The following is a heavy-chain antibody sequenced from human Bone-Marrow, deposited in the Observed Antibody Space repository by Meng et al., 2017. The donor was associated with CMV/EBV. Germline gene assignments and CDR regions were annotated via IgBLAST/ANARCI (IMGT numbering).Heavy chain of an antibody. CDR1: FTFSSYA. CDR3: AKDTSGWYEYYYYGMDV. J-gene: IGHJ6*02. Sequence: FTFSSYAMSWVRQAPGKGLEWVSGISGSSGSTNYADSVKGRFTISRDNSKNTLYLQMNSLRAEDTAVYYCAKDTSGWYEYYYYGMDVWGQGTTVTVSS. D-gene: IGHD6-19*01. CDR2: ISGSSGST. V-gene: IGHV3-23*01.